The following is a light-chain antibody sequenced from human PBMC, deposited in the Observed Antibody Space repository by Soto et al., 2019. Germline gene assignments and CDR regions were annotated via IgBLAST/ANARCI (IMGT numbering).Light chain of an antibody. Sequence: TLSLSPRDRATRSCRPSLSLSSYFTCYQHNPGQAPRLLLYDVPNRATGIPDRFSSSASGPNFTLTISSLEPEDFAIYYCQQRGDWPAFAQGTKVDI. V-gene: IGKV3-11*01. J-gene: IGKJ1*01. CDR3: QQRGDWPA. CDR2: DVP. CDR1: LSLSSY.